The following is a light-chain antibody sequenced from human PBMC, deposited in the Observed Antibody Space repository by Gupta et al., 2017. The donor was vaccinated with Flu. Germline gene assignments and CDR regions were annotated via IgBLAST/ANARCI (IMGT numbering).Light chain of an antibody. CDR2: EVS. J-gene: IGLJ1*01. V-gene: IGLV2-14*01. CDR1: SSDVGGYNY. CDR3: SSYRSSNTLDV. Sequence: QSGLTQPASVSGSPGQSLPISCTGTSSDVGGYNYVSWYQHHSGKAPKVIIYEVSNRPSGVSNRFSGSKSGNTASLTISGLQAEDEADYYCSSYRSSNTLDVFGTGTKVTVL.